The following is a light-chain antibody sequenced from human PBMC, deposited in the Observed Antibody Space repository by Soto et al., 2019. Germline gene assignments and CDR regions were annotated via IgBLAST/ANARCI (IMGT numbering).Light chain of an antibody. CDR1: SSDVGRFNR. Sequence: QSALTQPASVSGSPGQSITISCTGTSSDVGRFNRVSRYQQHPGKAPKLMIYEGTKRPSGVSNRFSGSNSGNTASLTISGLQAEDEADYHCCSYAGSSTWVFGAGTKLTVL. J-gene: IGLJ3*02. CDR3: CSYAGSSTWV. V-gene: IGLV2-23*01. CDR2: EGT.